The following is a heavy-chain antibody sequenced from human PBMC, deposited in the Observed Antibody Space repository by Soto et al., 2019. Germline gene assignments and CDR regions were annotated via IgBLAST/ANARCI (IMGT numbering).Heavy chain of an antibody. V-gene: IGHV4-59*01. CDR3: ARYDYDYVWGSGGLFDY. J-gene: IGHJ4*02. D-gene: IGHD3-16*01. CDR1: GGSISSYY. CDR2: IYYSGST. Sequence: ASETLSLTCTVSGGSISSYYWSWIRQPPGKGLEWIGYIYYSGSTNYNPSLKSRVTISVDTSKNQFSLKLSSVTAVDTAVYYCARYDYDYVWGSGGLFDYWGQGTLVTVSS.